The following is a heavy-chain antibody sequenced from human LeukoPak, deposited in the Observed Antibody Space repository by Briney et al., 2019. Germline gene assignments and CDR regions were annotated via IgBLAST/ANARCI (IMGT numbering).Heavy chain of an antibody. CDR1: GFTFSSYD. J-gene: IGHJ3*02. V-gene: IGHV3-13*01. CDR3: ARAEVTLDAFDI. CDR2: IGTAGDT. Sequence: HPGGSLRLSCAASGFTFSSYDMHWVRQATGKGLEWVSAIGTAGDTYYPGSVKGRFTISRENAKNSLYLRMNSLRAGDTAVYYCARAEVTLDAFDIWGQGTMVTVSS. D-gene: IGHD2-21*02.